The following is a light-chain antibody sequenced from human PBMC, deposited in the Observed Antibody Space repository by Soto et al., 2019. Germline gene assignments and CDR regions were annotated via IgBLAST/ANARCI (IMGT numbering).Light chain of an antibody. CDR1: SSDVGGYNY. CDR2: AVS. J-gene: IGLJ1*01. CDR3: TAYTSSNTYV. V-gene: IGLV2-14*01. Sequence: HSALTQPASVSGSPGQSITISCTGTSSDVGGYNYVSWYQQHPGKAPQLMIYAVSNRPSGVSNRFSGSKSGSTASLTISGLQAEDEADYYRTAYTSSNTYVFGTGTKVTVL.